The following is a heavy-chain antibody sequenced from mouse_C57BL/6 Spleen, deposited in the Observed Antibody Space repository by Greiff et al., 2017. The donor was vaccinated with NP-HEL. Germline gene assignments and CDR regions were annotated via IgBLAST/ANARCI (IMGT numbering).Heavy chain of an antibody. CDR2: IRNKANGYTT. J-gene: IGHJ1*03. Sequence: EVQLQESGGGLVQPGGSLSLSCAASGFTFTDYYMSWVRQPPGKALEWLGFIRNKANGYTTEYSASVKGRFTISRDNSQSILYLQMNALRAEDSATYYCASRMDPGYFDVWGTGTTVTVSS. CDR1: GFTFTDYY. CDR3: ASRMDPGYFDV. V-gene: IGHV7-3*01.